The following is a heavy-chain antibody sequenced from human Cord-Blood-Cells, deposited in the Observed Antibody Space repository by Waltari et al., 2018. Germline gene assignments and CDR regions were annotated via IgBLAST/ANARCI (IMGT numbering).Heavy chain of an antibody. CDR2: ISSSSSTI. CDR1: GFTFSSYS. Sequence: EVQLVESGGGLVQHGGSLRLSCAASGFTFSSYSMNWVRQAPGKGLEWVSYISSSSSTIYYADSVKGRFTISRDNAKNSMYLQMNSLRDEDTAVYYCAGQHRAHCGSYYFDYWGQGTLVTVSS. CDR3: AGQHRAHCGSYYFDY. D-gene: IGHD1-26*01. J-gene: IGHJ4*02. V-gene: IGHV3-48*02.